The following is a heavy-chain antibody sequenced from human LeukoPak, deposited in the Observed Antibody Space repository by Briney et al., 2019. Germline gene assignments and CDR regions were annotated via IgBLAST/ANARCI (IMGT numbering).Heavy chain of an antibody. J-gene: IGHJ6*03. V-gene: IGHV3-53*01. Sequence: GGSLRLSCAASGFTFSSYAMSWVRQAPGKGLEWVSVIYSGGSTYYADSVKGRFTISRDNSKNTLYLQMNSLRAEDTAVYYCASLGYYYYMDVWGKGTTVTISS. CDR2: IYSGGST. CDR3: ASLGYYYYMDV. CDR1: GFTFSSYA.